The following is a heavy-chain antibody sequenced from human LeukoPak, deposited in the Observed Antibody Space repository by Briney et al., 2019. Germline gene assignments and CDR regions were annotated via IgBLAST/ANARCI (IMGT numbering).Heavy chain of an antibody. J-gene: IGHJ4*02. V-gene: IGHV3-23*01. D-gene: IGHD3-9*01. CDR1: GFTFSSYA. CDR3: ARDSGSLRYHD. Sequence: GGSLRLSCAASGFTFSSYAMSWVRQAPGKGLEWVSSISGSGGSTYYADSVKGRFTISRDNSKNMVYLQMDSLRAEDTALYYCARDSGSLRYHDWGQGALVTVSS. CDR2: ISGSGGST.